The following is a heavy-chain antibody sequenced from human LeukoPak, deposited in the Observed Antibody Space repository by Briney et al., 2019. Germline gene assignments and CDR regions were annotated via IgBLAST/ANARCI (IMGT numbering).Heavy chain of an antibody. CDR1: GDSISSGDYY. Sequence: PSETLSLTCTVSGDSISSGDYYWSWIRQPAGKGLEWIGRISSSGSTNYNPSLKSRVTISVDTSKNQFSLKLSSVTAADTAVYYCARGHSSSPWGFYYYYYYMDVWGKGTTVTVSS. V-gene: IGHV4-61*02. J-gene: IGHJ6*03. D-gene: IGHD6-6*01. CDR3: ARGHSSSPWGFYYYYYYMDV. CDR2: ISSSGST.